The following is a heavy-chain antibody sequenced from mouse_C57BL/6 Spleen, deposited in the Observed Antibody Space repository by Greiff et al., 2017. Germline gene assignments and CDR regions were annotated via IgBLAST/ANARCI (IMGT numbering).Heavy chain of an antibody. D-gene: IGHD1-1*01. CDR3: AKASFTTVVGGDAMDY. V-gene: IGHV2-5*01. CDR2: IWRGGST. Sequence: VQLQQSGPGLVQPSQSLSITCTVSGFSLTSYGVHWVRQSPGKGLEWLGVIWRGGSTDYNEAFMSRLSLPKDNSQSQVFFKMNSLQAEDTAIYYCAKASFTTVVGGDAMDYWGQGTSVTVSA. CDR1: GFSLTSYG. J-gene: IGHJ4*01.